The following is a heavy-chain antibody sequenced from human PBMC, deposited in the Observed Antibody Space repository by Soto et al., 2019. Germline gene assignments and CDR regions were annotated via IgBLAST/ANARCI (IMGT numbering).Heavy chain of an antibody. V-gene: IGHV4-31*03. D-gene: IGHD6-19*01. J-gene: IGHJ4*02. Sequence: PSETLSLTCTVSGGSISSGGYYWSWIRQHPGKGLEWIGYIYYTGSTYYNPSLKSRVTISVDTSKNQFSLKLSSVTAADTAVYYCATGPYSSGWYNGGAFDYWGQGTLVTVSS. CDR2: IYYTGST. CDR1: GGSISSGGYY. CDR3: ATGPYSSGWYNGGAFDY.